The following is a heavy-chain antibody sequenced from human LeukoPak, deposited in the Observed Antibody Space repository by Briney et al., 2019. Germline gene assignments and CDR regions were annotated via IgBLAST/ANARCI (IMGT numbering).Heavy chain of an antibody. J-gene: IGHJ5*02. CDR1: GGSISSYY. CDR3: ARAQIAVAANWFDP. D-gene: IGHD6-19*01. V-gene: IGHV4-59*01. CDR2: IYYSGST. Sequence: SETLSLTCTVSGGSISSYYWSWIRQPPGKGLEWIGYIYYSGSTNYNPSLKSRVTISVDTSKNQFSLKLSSVTAADTAMYYCARAQIAVAANWFDPWGQGTLVTVSS.